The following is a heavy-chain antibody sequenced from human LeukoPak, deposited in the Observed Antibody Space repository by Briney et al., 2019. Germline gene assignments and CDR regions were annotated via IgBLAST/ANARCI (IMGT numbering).Heavy chain of an antibody. J-gene: IGHJ5*02. CDR3: ARASSGWYNWFDP. Sequence: SETLSLTCGVYGGSFSGYYWSWIRQPPGKGLEWIGEINHSGSTNYNPSLKSRVTISVDTSKNQFSLKLSSVTAADTAVYYCARASSGWYNWFDPWGQGALVTVSS. V-gene: IGHV4-34*01. D-gene: IGHD6-19*01. CDR1: GGSFSGYY. CDR2: INHSGST.